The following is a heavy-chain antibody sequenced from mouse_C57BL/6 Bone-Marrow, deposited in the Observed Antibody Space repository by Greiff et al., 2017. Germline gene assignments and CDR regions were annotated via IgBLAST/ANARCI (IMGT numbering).Heavy chain of an antibody. CDR1: GYTFTSYW. J-gene: IGHJ2*01. Sequence: VQLQQPGAELVRPGTSVKLSCKASGYTFTSYWMHWVKQRPGQGLEWIGVIDPSDSYTNYNQKFKGKATLTVDTSSSTAYMQLSSLTSEDSAVYYCARSSTFFYYFDYWGQGTTLTVSS. V-gene: IGHV1-59*01. CDR2: IDPSDSYT. CDR3: ARSSTFFYYFDY. D-gene: IGHD5-1*01.